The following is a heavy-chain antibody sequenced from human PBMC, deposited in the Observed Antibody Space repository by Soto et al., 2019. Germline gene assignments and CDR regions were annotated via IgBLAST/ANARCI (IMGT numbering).Heavy chain of an antibody. Sequence: QVQLVESGGGVVQPGRSLRLSCAASGFTFSSYAMHWVRQAPGKGLEWVAVISYDGSNKYYADSVKGRFTSSRDNSKHTLYLQMNSLRAEDTAVYYCERVAYGCNPRLYYFDYWGQGTLVTVSS. CDR1: GFTFSSYA. D-gene: IGHD4-17*01. J-gene: IGHJ4*02. V-gene: IGHV3-30-3*01. CDR2: ISYDGSNK. CDR3: ERVAYGCNPRLYYFDY.